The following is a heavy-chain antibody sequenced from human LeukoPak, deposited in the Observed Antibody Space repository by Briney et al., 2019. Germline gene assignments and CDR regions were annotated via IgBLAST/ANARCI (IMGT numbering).Heavy chain of an antibody. Sequence: GGSLRLSCAASGSTFSSYWMTWVRQAPGKGLEWVANIKHNGDELNYVDSVEDRFTISRDNAKNSLYLHMTSLRAEDTAVYYCARELRTFDSWGQGTLVTVSS. J-gene: IGHJ4*02. V-gene: IGHV3-7*01. CDR2: IKHNGDEL. CDR3: ARELRTFDS. D-gene: IGHD3-16*01. CDR1: GSTFSSYW.